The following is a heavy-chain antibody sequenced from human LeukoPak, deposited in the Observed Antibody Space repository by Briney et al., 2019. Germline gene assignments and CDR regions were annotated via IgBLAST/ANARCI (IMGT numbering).Heavy chain of an antibody. D-gene: IGHD3-10*01. CDR3: AKGGVPWSSDYYYHYYMDV. CDR1: GFIFNNYA. Sequence: GGSLRLSCAASGFIFNNYAMSWVRQAPGKGLEWVSTISGSGGSTYYADSVKGRFTISRDNSKNTLYLQLNSLRAADTAVYYCAKGGVPWSSDYYYHYYMDVWGKGTTVTVSS. CDR2: ISGSGGST. V-gene: IGHV3-23*01. J-gene: IGHJ6*03.